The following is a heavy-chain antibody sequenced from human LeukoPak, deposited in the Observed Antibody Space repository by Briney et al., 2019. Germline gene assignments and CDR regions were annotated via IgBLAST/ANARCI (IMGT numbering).Heavy chain of an antibody. V-gene: IGHV2-5*02. CDR1: GISLTTSGVG. D-gene: IGHD3-10*01. Sequence: ESCPTLVRPTQTLTLTCTLSGISLTTSGVGVGWIRQLPGKALEGLALIYWDDDRRYSPALRSRLTITKDTSKNQVVLTMTNMDPVDTATYHCVHRPVYNGSGSYYFDYWGQGTLVPVSS. CDR2: IYWDDDR. CDR3: VHRPVYNGSGSYYFDY. J-gene: IGHJ4*02.